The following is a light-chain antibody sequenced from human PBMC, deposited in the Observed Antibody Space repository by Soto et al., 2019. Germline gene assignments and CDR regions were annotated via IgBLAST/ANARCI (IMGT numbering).Light chain of an antibody. Sequence: EIVLTQSAAILSLSPGERATLSCRASQSVSSYLAWYQQKPGQAPRLLIYDASNRATGIPTRFSGSGSGTDFTLTISSLEPEDFAVYYCQQRSNWPRTFGHGTRLEIK. CDR1: QSVSSY. V-gene: IGKV3-11*01. J-gene: IGKJ5*01. CDR3: QQRSNWPRT. CDR2: DAS.